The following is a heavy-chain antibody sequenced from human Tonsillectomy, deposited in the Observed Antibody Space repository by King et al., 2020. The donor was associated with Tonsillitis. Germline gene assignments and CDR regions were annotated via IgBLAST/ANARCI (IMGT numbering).Heavy chain of an antibody. CDR3: AKVRRLSYWYFDL. D-gene: IGHD2-21*02. CDR1: GFTFSSYA. V-gene: IGHV3-23*04. Sequence: VQLVESGGGLVQPGGSLRLSCAASGFTFSSYAMSWVRQAPGKGLEWVSAISGSGGSTYHVDSVKGRFTISRDNSKNTLYLQMNSRRAEDTAVYYCAKVRRLSYWYFDLWGRGPLVTVS. J-gene: IGHJ2*01. CDR2: ISGSGGST.